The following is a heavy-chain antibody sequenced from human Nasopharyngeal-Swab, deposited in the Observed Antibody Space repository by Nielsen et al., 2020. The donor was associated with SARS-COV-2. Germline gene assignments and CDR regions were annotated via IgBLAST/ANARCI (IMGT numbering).Heavy chain of an antibody. CDR1: GFSFNNYG. CDR2: ISYEGSKK. CDR3: AKANVLFWFGQFKNDGFDI. V-gene: IGHV3-30*18. J-gene: IGHJ3*02. D-gene: IGHD3-10*01. Sequence: GGSLRLSCTASGFSFNNYGMHWVRQAPGKGLEWVAVISYEGSKKFYAESVEGRFTISRDYSKSTPYLQMDSLRTEDTAMYYCAKANVLFWFGQFKNDGFDIWGQGTMVAVSS.